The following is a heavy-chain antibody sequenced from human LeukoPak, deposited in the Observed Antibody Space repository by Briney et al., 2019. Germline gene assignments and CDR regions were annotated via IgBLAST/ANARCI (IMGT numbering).Heavy chain of an antibody. D-gene: IGHD2-21*01. CDR1: GFTFSTFA. CDR3: AKSWWACFKECGGAPPDY. CDR2: ISGSGGST. V-gene: IGHV3-23*01. Sequence: GGSLRLSCAASGFTFSTFAMSWVRQAPGKGLEWVSGISGSGGSTYYADSVKGRLTISRDNSKNTLYLQMNSLRAEDTAVYYCAKSWWACFKECGGAPPDYWGRGTLVTVSS. J-gene: IGHJ4*02.